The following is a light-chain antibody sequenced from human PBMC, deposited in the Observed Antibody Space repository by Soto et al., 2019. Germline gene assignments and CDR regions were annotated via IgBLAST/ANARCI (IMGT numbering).Light chain of an antibody. Sequence: ELVLTQSPGTLSLSPGERATLSCRASQTVNNNYLAWYQQRPGQAPRLLIYDASNRATGVPARFSGSGSGTDFTLTISDLEPADFGLYYCQQRLNWPPGFGQGTKVDIK. J-gene: IGKJ1*01. CDR2: DAS. V-gene: IGKV3-11*01. CDR3: QQRLNWPPG. CDR1: QTVNNNY.